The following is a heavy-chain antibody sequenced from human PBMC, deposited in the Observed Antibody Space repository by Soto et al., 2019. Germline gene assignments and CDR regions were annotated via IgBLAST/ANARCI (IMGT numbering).Heavy chain of an antibody. J-gene: IGHJ4*02. V-gene: IGHV1-69*06. D-gene: IGHD2-2*02. CDR1: GGTFSSYA. CDR2: IIPIFGTA. Sequence: QVQLVQSGAEVKKPGSSVKVSCKASGGTFSSYAISWVRQAPGQGLEWMGGIIPIFGTANYAQKFQGRGTITADKSTSTAYMELSSLRSEDTAVYYCARDRRYCSSPSCYTLDYWGQGTLVTVSS. CDR3: ARDRRYCSSPSCYTLDY.